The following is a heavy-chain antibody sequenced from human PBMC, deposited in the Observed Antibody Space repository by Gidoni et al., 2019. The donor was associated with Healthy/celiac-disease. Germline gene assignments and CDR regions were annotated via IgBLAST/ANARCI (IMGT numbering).Heavy chain of an antibody. J-gene: IGHJ6*02. V-gene: IGHV3-30*04. CDR2: ISYDGRNK. CDR1: GFTFSSSA. CDR3: ARGDYYDSSGEGLLGYYYYGMDV. D-gene: IGHD3-22*01. Sequence: QVQLVESGGGVVQPGRSLRLSCAASGFTFSSSALHLFRQAPGKGLEWVAVISYDGRNKNYADSVKGRFTSSRDNSKNTRYLQMNSLRAEDTAVYYGARGDYYDSSGEGLLGYYYYGMDVWGQGTTVTVSS.